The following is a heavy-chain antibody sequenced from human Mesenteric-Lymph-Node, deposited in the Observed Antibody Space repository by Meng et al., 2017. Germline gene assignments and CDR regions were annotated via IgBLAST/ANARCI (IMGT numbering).Heavy chain of an antibody. Sequence: GESLKISCAASGFTFSNYDMNWVRQAPGKGLELVSTISGSGGGTYYADSVKGRFTISRDDSNKTLYLQMNSLRAEDTAVYYCAKRLGTYSGSFDSWGQGTLVTVSS. CDR2: ISGSGGGT. V-gene: IGHV3-23*01. CDR1: GFTFSNYD. CDR3: AKRLGTYSGSFDS. J-gene: IGHJ4*02. D-gene: IGHD6-25*01.